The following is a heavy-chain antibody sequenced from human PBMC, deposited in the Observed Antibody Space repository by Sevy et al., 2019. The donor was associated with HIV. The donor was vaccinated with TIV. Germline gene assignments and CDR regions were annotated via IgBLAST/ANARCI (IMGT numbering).Heavy chain of an antibody. V-gene: IGHV3-30*04. D-gene: IGHD2-21*02. CDR2: VSHDERYK. CDR3: AILVSCGGDCYYLDS. Sequence: GGSLRLSCATSGFTFSNYDMHWVRLAPGKGPDWVAVVSHDERYKNYAESVKVRFTISRDNFKNSLFLQMDSLRPEDTAVYFCAILVSCGGDCYYLDSWGQGALVTVSS. J-gene: IGHJ4*02. CDR1: GFTFSNYD.